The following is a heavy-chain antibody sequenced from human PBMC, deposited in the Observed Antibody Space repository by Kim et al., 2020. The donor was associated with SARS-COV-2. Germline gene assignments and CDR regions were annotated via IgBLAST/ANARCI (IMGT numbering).Heavy chain of an antibody. Sequence: GGSLRLSCAASGFTFSGSAMHWVRQASGKGLEWVGRIRSKANSYATAYAASGKGRITISRDDSKNTAYLQMNSLKNEDTAVYYCTRALDGLWFGESNYYYGMDVWGQGNTVTVSS. CDR3: TRALDGLWFGESNYYYGMDV. V-gene: IGHV3-73*01. CDR2: IRSKANSYAT. J-gene: IGHJ6*02. CDR1: GFTFSGSA. D-gene: IGHD3-10*01.